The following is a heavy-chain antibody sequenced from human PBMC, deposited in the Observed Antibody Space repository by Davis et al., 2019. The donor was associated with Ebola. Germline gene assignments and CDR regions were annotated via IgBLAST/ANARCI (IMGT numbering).Heavy chain of an antibody. J-gene: IGHJ6*02. CDR1: GFIFSSYV. V-gene: IGHV3-23*01. CDR2: LGTSADT. D-gene: IGHD2-8*01. CDR3: AKDVGWGYCTNGVCYSYYYGMDV. Sequence: GESLKISCAASGFIFSSYVMSWVRQAPGKGLEGVSTLGTSADTYYADSVKGRFTISRDNSKNTLYLQMNRLRAEDTAVYYCAKDVGWGYCTNGVCYSYYYGMDVWGQGTTVTVSS.